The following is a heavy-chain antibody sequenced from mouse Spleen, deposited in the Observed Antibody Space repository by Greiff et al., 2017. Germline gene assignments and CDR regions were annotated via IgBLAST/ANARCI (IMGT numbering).Heavy chain of an antibody. D-gene: IGHD4-1*01. Sequence: QVQLQQPGAELVKPGASVKLSCKASGYTFTSYWMHWVKQRPGQGLEWIGMIHPNSGSTNYNEKFKSKATLTVDKSSSTAYMQLSSLTSEDSAVYYCARSNWAPRNYFDYWGQGTTLTVSS. J-gene: IGHJ2*01. CDR1: GYTFTSYW. CDR2: IHPNSGST. CDR3: ARSNWAPRNYFDY. V-gene: IGHV1-64*01.